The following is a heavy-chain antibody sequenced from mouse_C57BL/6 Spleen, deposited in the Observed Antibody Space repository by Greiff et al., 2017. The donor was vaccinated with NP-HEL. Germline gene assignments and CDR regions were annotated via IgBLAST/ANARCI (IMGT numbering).Heavy chain of an antibody. D-gene: IGHD2-4*01. CDR1: GYAFTNYL. CDR3: AREEGLERYFDY. V-gene: IGHV1-54*01. CDR2: INPGSGGT. Sequence: QVQLQQSGAELVRPGTSVKVSCKASGYAFTNYLIEWVKQRPGQGLEWIGVINPGSGGTNYNEKFKGKATLTADKSSSTAYMQLSSLTSEDSAVYFCAREEGLERYFDYWGQGTTLTVSS. J-gene: IGHJ2*01.